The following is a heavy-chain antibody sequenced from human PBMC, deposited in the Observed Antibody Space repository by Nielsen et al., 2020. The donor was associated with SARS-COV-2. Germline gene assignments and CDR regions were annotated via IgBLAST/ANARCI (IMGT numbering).Heavy chain of an antibody. Sequence: GGSLRLSCAASGFTFDDYAMHWVRQAPGKGLEWVSGISWNRGSIGYADSVKGRFTISRDNAKNSLYLQMNSLRAEDTALYYCARGSDYYDSSGLVWGQGTMVTVSS. CDR2: ISWNRGSI. CDR1: GFTFDDYA. CDR3: ARGSDYYDSSGLV. D-gene: IGHD3-22*01. V-gene: IGHV3-9*01. J-gene: IGHJ3*01.